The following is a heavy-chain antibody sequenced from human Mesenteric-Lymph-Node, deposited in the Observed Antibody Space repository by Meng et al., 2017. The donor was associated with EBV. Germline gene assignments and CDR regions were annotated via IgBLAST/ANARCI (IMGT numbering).Heavy chain of an antibody. Sequence: QITLKASCPTLAKPTQTLTLTCTFSGFSLSTSGVGVGWIRQPPGKALEGLALIYWDDDKRYSPSLKSRLTITKDTSKNQVVLTMTNMDPVDTATYYCAHSGVGNSLDYWGQGTLGTVSS. D-gene: IGHD7-27*01. CDR3: AHSGVGNSLDY. CDR2: IYWDDDK. V-gene: IGHV2-5*02. CDR1: GFSLSTSGVG. J-gene: IGHJ4*02.